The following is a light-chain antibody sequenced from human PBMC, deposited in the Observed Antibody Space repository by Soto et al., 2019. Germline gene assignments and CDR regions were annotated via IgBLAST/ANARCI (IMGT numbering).Light chain of an antibody. CDR1: QSISSY. J-gene: IGKJ5*01. CDR2: AAS. V-gene: IGKV1-39*01. Sequence: DIQMTQSPSSLSASVGDRVTITCRASQSISSYLNWYLQKPGKAPNLLIYAASSLQSGVPSRFSGSGSGTDFTLTISSLQPEDFATYYCQQSYSTPITFGQGTRLEMK. CDR3: QQSYSTPIT.